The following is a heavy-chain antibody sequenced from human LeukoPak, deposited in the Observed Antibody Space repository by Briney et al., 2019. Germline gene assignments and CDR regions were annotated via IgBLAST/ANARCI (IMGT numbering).Heavy chain of an antibody. D-gene: IGHD3-3*01. CDR1: GFTFSSYA. CDR3: ARPLRINCGMDV. V-gene: IGHV3-53*01. Sequence: PGGSLRLSCAASGFTFSSYAMSWARQAPGKGLEWVSIIYYDGSTYYADSVKGRFTISRDNSKNTMYLQMNSLRAEDTAVYYCARPLRINCGMDVWGQGTTVTVSS. CDR2: IYYDGST. J-gene: IGHJ6*02.